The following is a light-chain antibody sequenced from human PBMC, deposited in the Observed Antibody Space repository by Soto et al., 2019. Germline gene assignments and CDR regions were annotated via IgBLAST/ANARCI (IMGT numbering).Light chain of an antibody. CDR2: GAS. CDR1: HSISSSY. V-gene: IGKV3-20*01. J-gene: IGKJ3*01. CDR3: QPYGSS. Sequence: EIVLTQSPGTLSLSPGERATLSCRASHSISSSYLAWYQQKPGQAPRLLIYGASSRATGIPDRFSGSGSGTDFTLTISRLEPEDFEVYYCQPYGSSFGPGTKVDVK.